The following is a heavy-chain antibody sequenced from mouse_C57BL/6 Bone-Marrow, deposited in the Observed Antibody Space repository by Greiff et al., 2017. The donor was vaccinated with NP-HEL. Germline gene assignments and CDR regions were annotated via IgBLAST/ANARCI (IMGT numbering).Heavy chain of an antibody. Sequence: EVQLQQSGGGLVKPGGSLKLSCAASGFTFSDYGMHWVRQAPEKGLEWVAYISSGSSTIYYAATVKGRFTISRDNAKNTLFLQMTSLRSEDTAMYYCARSGYLYYFDYWGQGTTLTVSS. CDR1: GFTFSDYG. D-gene: IGHD2-2*01. J-gene: IGHJ2*01. V-gene: IGHV5-17*01. CDR2: ISSGSSTI. CDR3: ARSGYLYYFDY.